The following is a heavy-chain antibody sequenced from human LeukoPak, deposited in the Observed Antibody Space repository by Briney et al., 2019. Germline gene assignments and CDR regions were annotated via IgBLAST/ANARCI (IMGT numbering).Heavy chain of an antibody. D-gene: IGHD3-10*01. J-gene: IGHJ4*02. Sequence: GGSLRLSCAGSGFTLSAYSMNWVRQAPGKGLEWVSSISSTDNYIYYADSLRGRFTISRDDAKQSLYLVMNSLRPEDTAVYYCTRSPYYYTSGSHYFFDYWGQGSLVTVSS. CDR3: TRSPYYYTSGSHYFFDY. CDR1: GFTLSAYS. CDR2: ISSTDNYI. V-gene: IGHV3-21*01.